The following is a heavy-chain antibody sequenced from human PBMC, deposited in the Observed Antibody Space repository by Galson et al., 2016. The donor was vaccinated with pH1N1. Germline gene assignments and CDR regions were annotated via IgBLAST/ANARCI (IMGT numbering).Heavy chain of an antibody. CDR3: ARDSGGNLDY. J-gene: IGHJ4*02. CDR1: GFTFSHYW. CDR2: IKQDGSDK. Sequence: SLRLSCAASGFTFSHYWMSWVRQAPGKGLEWVANIKQDGSDKNYVDSVKGRFTISRDNAKNSLFLQVNSLRVEDTAVYYCARDSGGNLDYWGQGILVTVSS. V-gene: IGHV3-7*01. D-gene: IGHD2-8*02.